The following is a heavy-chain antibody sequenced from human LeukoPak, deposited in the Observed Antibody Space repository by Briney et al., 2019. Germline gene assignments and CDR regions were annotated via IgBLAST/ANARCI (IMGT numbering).Heavy chain of an antibody. Sequence: GGSLRLSCAASGFTFSSYAMSWVRQAPGKGLEWVSAISGSGGSTYYADSVKGRFTISRDNSKNTLYLQMNSLRAEDTAVYYCAKDGRRWLSILNHLTLPYFDYWGQGTLVTVSS. CDR2: ISGSGGST. CDR3: AKDGRRWLSILNHLTLPYFDY. J-gene: IGHJ4*02. CDR1: GFTFSSYA. V-gene: IGHV3-23*01. D-gene: IGHD3-22*01.